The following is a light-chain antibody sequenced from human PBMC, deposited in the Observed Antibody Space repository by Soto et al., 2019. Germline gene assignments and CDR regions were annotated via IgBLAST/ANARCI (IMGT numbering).Light chain of an antibody. Sequence: QSVLTQPASVSGSPGQSITISCTGTSNDIGSYNYVSWYQQHPDKAPKVMIYDVSYRPSGVSNRFSGSKSGNTASLTISGLQAEDGADYCCSSYTSTSTYVCGRGTKVTVL. V-gene: IGLV2-14*01. CDR2: DVS. J-gene: IGLJ1*01. CDR1: SNDIGSYNY. CDR3: SSYTSTSTYV.